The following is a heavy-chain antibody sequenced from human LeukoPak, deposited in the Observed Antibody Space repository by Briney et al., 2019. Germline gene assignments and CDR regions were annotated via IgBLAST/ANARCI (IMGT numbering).Heavy chain of an antibody. J-gene: IGHJ4*02. CDR2: FDPEDGET. V-gene: IGHV1-24*01. Sequence: GASVKVSCTVSGYTLTELSMHWVRQAPGKGLEWMGGFDPEDGETIYAQKFQGRVTMTEDTSTDTAYMELSSLRSEDTAVYYCATSPFSRTYYYDSSGYKMVDYWGQGTLVTVSS. CDR3: ATSPFSRTYYYDSSGYKMVDY. CDR1: GYTLTELS. D-gene: IGHD3-22*01.